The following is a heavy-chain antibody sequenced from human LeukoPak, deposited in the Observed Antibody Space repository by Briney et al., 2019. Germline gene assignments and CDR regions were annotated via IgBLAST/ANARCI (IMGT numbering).Heavy chain of an antibody. CDR2: INPNSGGT. J-gene: IGHJ5*02. V-gene: IGHV1-2*06. CDR1: GYTFTGYY. Sequence: GASVKVSCKAAGYTFTGYYMFWVRQAPGQGLEWMGRINPNSGGTNYAQKFQGRVTMTRDTSIRTAYMELSRLRSDDTAVYYCARGYCSGGSCHSVENWFDPWGQGTLVTVSS. D-gene: IGHD2-15*01. CDR3: ARGYCSGGSCHSVENWFDP.